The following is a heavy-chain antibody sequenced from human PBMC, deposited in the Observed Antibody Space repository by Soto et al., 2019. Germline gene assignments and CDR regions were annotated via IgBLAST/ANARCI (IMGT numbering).Heavy chain of an antibody. CDR2: IVVGSGNT. D-gene: IGHD6-19*01. CDR3: ARDGYSSGWYGNDAFDI. J-gene: IGHJ3*02. CDR1: GFTFTNSA. Sequence: EASVKVSCKASGFTFTNSAVQWVRQARGQRLEWIGWIVVGSGNTNYAQKFQERVTITRDMSTSTAYMELSSLRSEDTAVYYCARDGYSSGWYGNDAFDIWGQGTMVT. V-gene: IGHV1-58*01.